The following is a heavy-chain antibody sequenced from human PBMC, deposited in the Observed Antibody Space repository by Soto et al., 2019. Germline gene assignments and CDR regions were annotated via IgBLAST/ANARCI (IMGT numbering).Heavy chain of an antibody. CDR1: GFTFSDYA. Sequence: PGGSLRLSCEASGFTFSDYALYGVRQAPGKGLEWLAGISKDGTKKDYADSVKGRFTISRDNFRNTFYLQMDSLRSEDTALYYCAREGTKDSFYYYGLDVWGPGTTVIVSS. CDR2: ISKDGTKK. J-gene: IGHJ6*02. V-gene: IGHV3-30-3*01. D-gene: IGHD5-18*01. CDR3: AREGTKDSFYYYGLDV.